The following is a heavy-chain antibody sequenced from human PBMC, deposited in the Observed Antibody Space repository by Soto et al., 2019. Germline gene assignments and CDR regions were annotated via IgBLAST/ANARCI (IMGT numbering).Heavy chain of an antibody. CDR1: GFTFSSYW. CDR2: IKQDGSEK. Sequence: GGSLRLSCAASGFTFSSYWMSWVRQAPGKGLEWVANIKQDGSEKLYVDSVKGRFSISRDNAKNSQYLQMNSLRAEDTAVYYYARRSTGTTTGISYYYYYMDVWGKGTTVTVSS. J-gene: IGHJ6*03. CDR3: ARRSTGTTTGISYYYYYMDV. V-gene: IGHV3-7*03. D-gene: IGHD1-1*01.